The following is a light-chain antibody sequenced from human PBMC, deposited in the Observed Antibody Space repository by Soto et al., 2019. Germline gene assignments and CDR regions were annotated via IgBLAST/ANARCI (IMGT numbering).Light chain of an antibody. CDR3: QQRSNWPIT. CDR2: DAS. CDR1: QSVSSSY. V-gene: IGKV3D-20*02. Sequence: EIVLTQSPGTLSLSPGERATLSGMASQSVSSSYLAWYQQKPGQAPRLLIYDASNRATGIPARFSGSGSGTDFTLTISSLEPEDFAVYYCQQRSNWPITFGQGTRLEIK. J-gene: IGKJ5*01.